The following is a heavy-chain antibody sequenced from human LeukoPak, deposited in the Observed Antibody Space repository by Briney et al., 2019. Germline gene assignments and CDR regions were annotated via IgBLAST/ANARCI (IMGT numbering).Heavy chain of an antibody. D-gene: IGHD7-27*01. Sequence: TGGSARLSCAAAGFTFSGYAMSWVRQAPGKGLEWVSGISGSGGITYYAESVKGRFTISRDNSKNTLYLEMNSLRAEDTAVYYCARDAGDGGGFDYWGQGTPVTVSS. CDR2: ISGSGGIT. CDR3: ARDAGDGGGFDY. J-gene: IGHJ4*02. CDR1: GFTFSGYA. V-gene: IGHV3-23*01.